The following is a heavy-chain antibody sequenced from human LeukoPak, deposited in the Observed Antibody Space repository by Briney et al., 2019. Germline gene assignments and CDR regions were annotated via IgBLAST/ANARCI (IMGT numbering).Heavy chain of an antibody. J-gene: IGHJ4*02. Sequence: GGSLRLSCVASGFNVEDYAMHWVRQAPGKGLEWVSGITWDSNSIDYADSVEGRFTISRDNAQNSLTLHMNGLRLEDTALYLCASKRVWGQGTLVTVSS. CDR1: GFNVEDYA. CDR2: ITWDSNSI. D-gene: IGHD6-25*01. CDR3: ASKRV. V-gene: IGHV3-9*01.